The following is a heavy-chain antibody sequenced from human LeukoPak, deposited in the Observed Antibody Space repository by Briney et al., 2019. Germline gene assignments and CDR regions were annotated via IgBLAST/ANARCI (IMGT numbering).Heavy chain of an antibody. CDR2: IKQDGSEK. J-gene: IGHJ4*02. CDR1: GFTFSSYW. CDR3: ASHSEWELGESAPDY. Sequence: PGGSLRLSCAASGFTFSSYWMSWVRQAPGKGLEWVANIKQDGSEKYYVDSVKGRFTISRVNAKNSLYLQMNSLRAEVTAVYYCASHSEWELGESAPDYWGQGTLVTVSS. D-gene: IGHD1-26*01. V-gene: IGHV3-7*01.